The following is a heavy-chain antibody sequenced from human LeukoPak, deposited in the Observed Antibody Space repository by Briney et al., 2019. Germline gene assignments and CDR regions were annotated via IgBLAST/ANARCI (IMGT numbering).Heavy chain of an antibody. V-gene: IGHV3-15*07. CDR2: IKSKTDGVTA. J-gene: IGHJ5*02. CDR3: TTEVGYYYDYNGFDP. CDR1: GFTFSSYG. Sequence: PGRSLRLSCAASGFTFSSYGMHWVRQAPGKGLEWVGRIKSKTDGVTADYRAPVKGRITISRDAAKTTLYLQMNSLKAEDTAVYYCTTEVGYYYDYNGFDPWGQGTLVTVSS. D-gene: IGHD3-22*01.